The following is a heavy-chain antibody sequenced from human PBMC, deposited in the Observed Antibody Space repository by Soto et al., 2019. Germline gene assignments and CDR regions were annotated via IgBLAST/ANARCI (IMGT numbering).Heavy chain of an antibody. CDR1: GFTFSSYA. Sequence: EVQLLESGGGLVQPGGSLRLSCAASGFTFSSYAMSWVRQAPGKGLEWVSAISGSGDSTYYADSVKGRFTISRDNSKNTLFLQMNSLRAEATAVYYCAKTSYYDSSGYFRYYFDYWGQGTLVTVSS. D-gene: IGHD3-22*01. CDR3: AKTSYYDSSGYFRYYFDY. V-gene: IGHV3-23*01. J-gene: IGHJ4*02. CDR2: ISGSGDST.